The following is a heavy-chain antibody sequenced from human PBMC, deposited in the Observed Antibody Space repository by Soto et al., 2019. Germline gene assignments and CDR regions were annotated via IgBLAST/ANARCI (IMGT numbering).Heavy chain of an antibody. D-gene: IGHD4-17*01. CDR3: ARDPFGTDNGGGADFDH. CDR2: IHSDGTA. Sequence: EVHLVESGGDLVQPGGSLRLSCAASGFTVRTNYMNWVRQAPGKGLQWVSVIHSDGTAYYADSVKGRFTISRDVSKNTLYLQMNSLRAEDTAIYYCARDPFGTDNGGGADFDHWGQGTLVTVSS. V-gene: IGHV3-53*01. CDR1: GFTVRTNY. J-gene: IGHJ4*02.